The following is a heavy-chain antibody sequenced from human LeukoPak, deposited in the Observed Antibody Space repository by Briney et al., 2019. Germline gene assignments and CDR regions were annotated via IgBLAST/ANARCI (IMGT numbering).Heavy chain of an antibody. CDR2: ISSSGGST. V-gene: IGHV3-23*01. CDR3: AKSKVVAATMGRFDY. D-gene: IGHD2-15*01. CDR1: GFTFSSYA. J-gene: IGHJ4*02. Sequence: GGSLRLSCAASGFTFSSYAMSWVRQAPGKGLEWVSAISSSGGSTYYADSVKGRFTISRDNSKNTLYLQMNSLRAEDTAVYYCAKSKVVAATMGRFDYWGQGTLVTVSS.